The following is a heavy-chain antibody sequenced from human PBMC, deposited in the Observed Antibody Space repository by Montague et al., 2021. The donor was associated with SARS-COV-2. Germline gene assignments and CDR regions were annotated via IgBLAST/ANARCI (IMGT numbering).Heavy chain of an antibody. J-gene: IGHJ4*02. Sequence: SETLSLTCAVYGGSFSGYCWTWIRQPPGKGLEWIGEITYSGSTNYNPSLKSRVTVSVDTSKNQFSLNLRSVTAADTAIYYCARVADYDVLTGFVTEGFDYWGQGTLSPSPQ. D-gene: IGHD3-9*01. CDR2: ITYSGST. V-gene: IGHV4-34*01. CDR3: ARVADYDVLTGFVTEGFDY. CDR1: GGSFSGYC.